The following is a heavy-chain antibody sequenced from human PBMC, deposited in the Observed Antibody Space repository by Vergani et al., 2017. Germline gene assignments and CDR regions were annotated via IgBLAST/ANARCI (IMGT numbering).Heavy chain of an antibody. V-gene: IGHV4-34*01. CDR1: GGSFSGYY. J-gene: IGHJ4*02. D-gene: IGHD3-16*02. Sequence: QVQLQQWGAGLLKPSETLSLTCAVYGGSFSGYYWSWIRQPPGKGLEWIGEINHSGSTNYNPSLKSRVTISVDTSKNQFSLKLSSVTAADTAVYYCARRHYEVWGSYRQYYFDYWGQGTLVTVSS. CDR2: INHSGST. CDR3: ARRHYEVWGSYRQYYFDY.